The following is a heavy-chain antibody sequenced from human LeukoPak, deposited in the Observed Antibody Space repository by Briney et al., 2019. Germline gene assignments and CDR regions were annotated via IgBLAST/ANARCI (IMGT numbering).Heavy chain of an antibody. D-gene: IGHD3-9*01. Sequence: PGRSLRLSCAASGFTFSSYAMHWVRQAPGKGLEWVAVISYDGSNKYYADSVKGRFTISRDNSKNTLYLQMNSLRAEDTAVYYCARTAYDILTGYAFDIWGQGTMVTVSS. V-gene: IGHV3-30*04. J-gene: IGHJ3*02. CDR1: GFTFSSYA. CDR3: ARTAYDILTGYAFDI. CDR2: ISYDGSNK.